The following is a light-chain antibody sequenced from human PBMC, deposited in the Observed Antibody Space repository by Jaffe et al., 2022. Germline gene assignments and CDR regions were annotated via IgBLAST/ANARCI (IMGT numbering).Light chain of an antibody. CDR3: QQYNNLYT. CDR1: QTVGSD. V-gene: IGKV3-15*01. Sequence: EIVMTQSPATLSVSPGERATLSCRASQTVGSDLAWYQQKPGQAPRLLIYDASTRASGVPARFSGSGSGTEFTLTISSLQSEDFAVYCCQQYNNLYTFGQGTKLEIK. J-gene: IGKJ2*01. CDR2: DAS.